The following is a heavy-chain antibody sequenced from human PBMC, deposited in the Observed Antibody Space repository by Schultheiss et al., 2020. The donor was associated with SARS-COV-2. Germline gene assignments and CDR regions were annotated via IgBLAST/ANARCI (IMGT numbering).Heavy chain of an antibody. Sequence: SETLSLTCAVSGGSISSNNWWSWVRQPPGKGLEWIGEIYHSGSTNYNPSLKSRVTISVDTSKNQFSLKLSSVTAADTAVYYCARADQAISPHGLDVWGQGTTVTVSS. CDR1: GGSISSNNW. CDR2: IYHSGST. D-gene: IGHD5-24*01. J-gene: IGHJ6*02. V-gene: IGHV4-4*02. CDR3: ARADQAISPHGLDV.